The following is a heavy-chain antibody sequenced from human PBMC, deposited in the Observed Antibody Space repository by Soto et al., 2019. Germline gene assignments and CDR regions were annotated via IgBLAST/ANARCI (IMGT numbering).Heavy chain of an antibody. J-gene: IGHJ4*02. CDR3: ATLYYDFWSGYPGPRYYFDY. CDR1: GGSISSSSYY. V-gene: IGHV4-39*01. Sequence: SSETLSLTCTVSGGSISSSSYYWGWIRQPPGKGLEWIGSIYYSGSTYYNPSLKSRVTISVDTSKNQFSLKLSSVTAADTAMYYCATLYYDFWSGYPGPRYYFDYWGQGTLVTVSS. D-gene: IGHD3-3*01. CDR2: IYYSGST.